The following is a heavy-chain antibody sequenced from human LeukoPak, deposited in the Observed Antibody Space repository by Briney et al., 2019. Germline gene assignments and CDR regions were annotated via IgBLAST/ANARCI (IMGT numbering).Heavy chain of an antibody. CDR3: ARTHCGGGSCDTFDP. CDR1: GVSISNYF. D-gene: IGHD2-21*01. J-gene: IGHJ5*02. Sequence: SATLSLTCNVFGVSISNYFWSWLRQPAGKGLEWIGRFYASGTTYYNPSLRSRVTLSMDTSKNHFSLKLTSVAAADTAVYYCARTHCGGGSCDTFDPWGQGTLVTVSS. V-gene: IGHV4-4*07. CDR2: FYASGTT.